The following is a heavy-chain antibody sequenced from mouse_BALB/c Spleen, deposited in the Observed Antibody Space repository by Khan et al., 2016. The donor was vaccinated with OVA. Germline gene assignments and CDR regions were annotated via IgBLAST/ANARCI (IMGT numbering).Heavy chain of an antibody. CDR2: IWNDGNT. CDR1: GFSLTNYG. J-gene: IGHJ4*01. Sequence: VQLQESGPGLAAPSQSLSITCTISGFSLTNYGVHWVRQSPGKGLEWLVVIWNDGNTNYNSALKSRLTITKDNSQSQVFLKMNSLQTDDTAIYFCARQPYYHYNIMDYWGQGTSVTVSS. V-gene: IGHV2-6-1*01. D-gene: IGHD2-10*01. CDR3: ARQPYYHYNIMDY.